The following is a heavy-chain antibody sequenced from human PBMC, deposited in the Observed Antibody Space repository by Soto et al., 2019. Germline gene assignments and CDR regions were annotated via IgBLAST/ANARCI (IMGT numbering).Heavy chain of an antibody. CDR3: ASAIAVADPYYFDY. Sequence: SLRLSCAASVFTFSSYAMHWVRQAPGKGLEWVAVISYDGSNKYYADSVKGRFTISRDNSKNTLYLQMNSLRAEDTAVYYCASAIAVADPYYFDYWGQGTLVTVSS. D-gene: IGHD6-19*01. J-gene: IGHJ4*02. V-gene: IGHV3-30-3*01. CDR1: VFTFSSYA. CDR2: ISYDGSNK.